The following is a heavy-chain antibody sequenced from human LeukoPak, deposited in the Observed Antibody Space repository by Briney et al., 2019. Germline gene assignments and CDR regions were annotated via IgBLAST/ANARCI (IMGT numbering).Heavy chain of an antibody. V-gene: IGHV1-2*02. J-gene: IGHJ4*02. Sequence: ASVKVSCKASGYTFTGYYMHWVRQAPGQGLEWMGWTNPNSGGTNYAQKFQGRVTMTRDTSISTAYMELSRLRSDDTAVYYCATASSGWFLFDYWGQGTLVTVSS. CDR3: ATASSGWFLFDY. D-gene: IGHD6-19*01. CDR2: TNPNSGGT. CDR1: GYTFTGYY.